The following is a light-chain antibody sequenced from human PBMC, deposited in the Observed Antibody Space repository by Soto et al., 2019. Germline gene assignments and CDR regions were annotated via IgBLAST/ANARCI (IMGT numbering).Light chain of an antibody. J-gene: IGLJ1*01. CDR3: AAWDDSLSGSV. CDR2: RNN. CDR1: SSNIGSNY. Sequence: QSVLTQPPSASGTPWQRVTISCSGSSSNIGSNYVYWYQQLPGTAPKLLIYRNNQRPSGVPDRFSGSKSGTSASLAISGLRSEDEADYYCAAWDDSLSGSVFGTGTKVTVL. V-gene: IGLV1-47*01.